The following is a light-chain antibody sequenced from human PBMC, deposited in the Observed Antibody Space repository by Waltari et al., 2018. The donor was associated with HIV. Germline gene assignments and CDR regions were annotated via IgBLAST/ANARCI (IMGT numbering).Light chain of an antibody. V-gene: IGLV6-57*03. CDR2: EDN. CDR1: SGSIASNT. Sequence: NFMLTQPPSVSESPGKTVTISCTRSSGSIASNTVRCDQQRPGRAPTTVIYEDNQRPSGVPDRFSGSIDSSSNSASLTISGLTTEDEADFYCQSYDSSKGDWVFGGGTKLTVL. J-gene: IGLJ3*02. CDR3: QSYDSSKGDWV.